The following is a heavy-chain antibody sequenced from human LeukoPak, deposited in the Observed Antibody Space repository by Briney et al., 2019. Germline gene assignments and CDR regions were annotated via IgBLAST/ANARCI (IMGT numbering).Heavy chain of an antibody. V-gene: IGHV3-48*04. CDR3: ARDPWVPNSPRDIVVVPAAIGGEALDAFDI. Sequence: GGSLRLSCAASGFTFSSYSMNWVRQAPGKGLEWVSYISSSSSTIYYADSVKGRFTISRDNAKNSLYLQMNSLRAEDTAVYYCARDPWVPNSPRDIVVVPAAIGGEALDAFDIWGQGTMVTVSS. CDR2: ISSSSSTI. J-gene: IGHJ3*02. D-gene: IGHD2-2*01. CDR1: GFTFSSYS.